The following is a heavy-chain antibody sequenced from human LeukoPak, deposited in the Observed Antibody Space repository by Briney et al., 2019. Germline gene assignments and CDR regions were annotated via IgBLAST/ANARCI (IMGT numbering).Heavy chain of an antibody. CDR3: ARQGVSSYQYYFDY. CDR1: GGSISSYF. V-gene: IGHV4-59*08. D-gene: IGHD3-22*01. Sequence: PSETLSLTCTVSGGSISSYFWSWIRQTPGKGLEWIGDIHYSGSTNYNPSLKSRVTISVDTSKNQFSLKLTSVTAAGTAVYYCARQGVSSYQYYFDYWGQGTLVTVSS. J-gene: IGHJ4*02. CDR2: IHYSGST.